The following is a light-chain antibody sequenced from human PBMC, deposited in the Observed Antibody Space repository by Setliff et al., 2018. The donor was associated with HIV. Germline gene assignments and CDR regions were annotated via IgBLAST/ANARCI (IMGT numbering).Light chain of an antibody. CDR3: SSYTSGSTPYV. CDR1: SSDVGTYNY. Sequence: QSVLTQPASVSGSPGQSITISCTGTSSDVGTYNYVSWYQQHPGKAPKLLLYDVSNRPSGVSSRFSGSKSGNTPSLTISGLQAEDEADYYCSSYTSGSTPYVFGTGTKVTVL. CDR2: DVS. J-gene: IGLJ1*01. V-gene: IGLV2-14*03.